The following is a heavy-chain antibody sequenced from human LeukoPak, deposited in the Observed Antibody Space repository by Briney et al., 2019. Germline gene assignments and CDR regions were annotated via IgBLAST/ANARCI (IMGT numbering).Heavy chain of an antibody. CDR3: ASGYYDFWSGYYIEDY. Sequence: GGSLRLSCAASGFTFSSYSMNWVRQAPGKGLEWVSSISSSSSYIYYADSVKGRFTISRDNAKNSLYLQMNSLRAEDTAVYYCASGYYDFWSGYYIEDYWGQRTLVTVSS. J-gene: IGHJ4*02. D-gene: IGHD3-3*01. CDR2: ISSSSSYI. CDR1: GFTFSSYS. V-gene: IGHV3-21*01.